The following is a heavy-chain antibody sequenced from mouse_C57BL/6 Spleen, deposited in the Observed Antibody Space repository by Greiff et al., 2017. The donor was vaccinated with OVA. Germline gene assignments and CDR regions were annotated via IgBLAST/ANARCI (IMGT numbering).Heavy chain of an antibody. CDR1: GFSLTSYG. V-gene: IGHV2-2*01. CDR2: IWSGGST. J-gene: IGHJ4*01. Sequence: VTLVESGPGLVQPSQSLSITCTVSGFSLTSYGVHWVRPSPGKGLEWLGVIWSGGSTDYIPAFISRLSISKDNSKSQVFFTMNSLQEDDTAIYYCARTTLYAMDYWGQGTSVTVSS. CDR3: ARTTLYAMDY.